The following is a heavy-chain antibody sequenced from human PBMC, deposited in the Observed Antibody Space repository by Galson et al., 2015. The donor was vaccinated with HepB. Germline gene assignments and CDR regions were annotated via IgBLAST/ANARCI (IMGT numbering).Heavy chain of an antibody. CDR2: ISFDGSEK. D-gene: IGHD3-22*01. Sequence: SLRLSCAASGFTFSHYAIHWVRQAPGRGLEWVAVISFDGSEKYHADSVKGRVIISRDNSKNTLYVQMNSLRPEDTAVNYCARASDSGFSKFYCYYLDVWGEGATVTVSS. J-gene: IGHJ6*03. CDR3: ARASDSGFSKFYCYYLDV. V-gene: IGHV3-30-3*01. CDR1: GFTFSHYA.